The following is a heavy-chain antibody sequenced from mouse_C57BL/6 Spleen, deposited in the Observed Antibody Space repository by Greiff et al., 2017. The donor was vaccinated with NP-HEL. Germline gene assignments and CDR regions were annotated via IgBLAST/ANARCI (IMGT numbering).Heavy chain of an antibody. Sequence: EVQLQQSGAELVRPGASVKLSCTASGFNIKDDYMHWVKQRPEQGLEWIGWIDPENGDTEYASKFQGKATITAYTSSNTAYLQLSSLTSEDTAVYYCTTDGVAWWGQGTLVTVSA. D-gene: IGHD1-1*01. V-gene: IGHV14-4*01. CDR3: TTDGVAW. J-gene: IGHJ3*02. CDR2: IDPENGDT. CDR1: GFNIKDDY.